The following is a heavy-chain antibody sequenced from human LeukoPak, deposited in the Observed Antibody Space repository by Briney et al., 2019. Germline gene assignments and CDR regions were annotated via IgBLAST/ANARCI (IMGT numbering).Heavy chain of an antibody. J-gene: IGHJ4*02. CDR2: FGHNGGIT. D-gene: IGHD3-3*01. Sequence: GGSLRLSCAASGFTFNYYGLSWVRQAPGKGLEWVSGFGHNGGITYSDSVKGRFTISRDNSKNTLFLQMNSLRADDTAVSFCAKQAGWGGYFSFLPLDFWGRGTLVTVS. V-gene: IGHV3-23*01. CDR3: AKQAGWGGYFSFLPLDF. CDR1: GFTFNYYG.